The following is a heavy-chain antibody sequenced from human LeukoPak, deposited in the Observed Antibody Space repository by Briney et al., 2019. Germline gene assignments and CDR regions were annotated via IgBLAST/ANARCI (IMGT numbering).Heavy chain of an antibody. Sequence: GESLKISCKGSGYSFTNYWIGWVRQMPGKGLEWMGIIYPGDSDTRYSPSFQGQVTISADKSISTAYLQRSSLKASDTAMYYCATLYGQQLAQNYFDYWGQGTLVTVSS. CDR1: GYSFTNYW. CDR3: ATLYGQQLAQNYFDY. D-gene: IGHD6-6*01. V-gene: IGHV5-51*01. CDR2: IYPGDSDT. J-gene: IGHJ4*02.